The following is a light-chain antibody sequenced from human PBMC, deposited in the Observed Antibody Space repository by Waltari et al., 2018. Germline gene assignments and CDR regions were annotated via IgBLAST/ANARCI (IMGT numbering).Light chain of an antibody. CDR2: WAS. CDR1: QSILSSSKNNDY. J-gene: IGKJ1*01. Sequence: IFITTAPAPLAVSPCAGGPLRCQAYQSILSSSKNNDYLAWYSQKPGQSPKLLIYWASARESGVADRFSGSGSGTDFTLTISSLQAEDVAVYYCQQYYRWWTFGQGTRVEIK. CDR3: QQYYRWWT. V-gene: IGKV4-1*01.